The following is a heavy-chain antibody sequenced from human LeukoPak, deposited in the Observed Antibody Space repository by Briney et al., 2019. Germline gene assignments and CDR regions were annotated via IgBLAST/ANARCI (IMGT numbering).Heavy chain of an antibody. CDR2: ISSSSSTI. Sequence: PGGSLRLSCAASGFTFSSYGMTWVRQAPGKGLEWVSYISSSSSTIYYADSVKGRFTISRDNAKNSLYLQLNSLRAEDTAVYYCAELGITVIGGVWGKGTTVTISS. D-gene: IGHD3-10*02. J-gene: IGHJ6*04. CDR3: AELGITVIGGV. V-gene: IGHV3-48*01. CDR1: GFTFSSYG.